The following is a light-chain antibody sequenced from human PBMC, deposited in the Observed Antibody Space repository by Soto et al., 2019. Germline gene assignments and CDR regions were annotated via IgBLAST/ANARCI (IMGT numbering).Light chain of an antibody. J-gene: IGKJ3*01. Sequence: EIVLTQSPGTLSLSPGERATPSCRASESVSDSYLAWYQQKPGQAPRLLIYASSRATGIPDRFSGSGSGTDFTLSISRLEPEDFAVYYCQHYGTSALFGPGTKVEIK. CDR2: AS. V-gene: IGKV3-20*01. CDR1: ESVSDSY. CDR3: QHYGTSAL.